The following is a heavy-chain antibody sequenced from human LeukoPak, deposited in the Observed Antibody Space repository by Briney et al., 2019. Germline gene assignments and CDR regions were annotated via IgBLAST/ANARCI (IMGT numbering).Heavy chain of an antibody. J-gene: IGHJ4*02. V-gene: IGHV4-38-2*02. D-gene: IGHD3-9*01. CDR3: GRDRPTGYYDY. CDR2: IDHSRNR. CDR1: GSSISSGYY. Sequence: RASETLSLTCTVSGSSISSGYYWGSIRQSPGKGVDWIASIDHSRNRYYHPSLKSRVTISVDTSKNQFSLKLSSVTAADTAVYYCGRDRPTGYYDYWGQGTLVTVSS.